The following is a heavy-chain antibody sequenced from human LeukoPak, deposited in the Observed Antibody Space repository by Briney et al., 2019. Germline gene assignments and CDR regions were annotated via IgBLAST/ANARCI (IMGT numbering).Heavy chain of an antibody. V-gene: IGHV1-2*02. J-gene: IGHJ6*03. CDR3: ASTTPDLTGYRKYYYYYMDV. D-gene: IGHD3-9*01. CDR1: GYTFTSYY. Sequence: EASVKVSCKASGYTFTSYYMHWVRQAPGQGLEWMGWINPNSGGTNYAQKFQGRVTMTRDTSISTAYMELSRLRSDDTAVYYCASTTPDLTGYRKYYYYYMDVWGKGTTVTVSS. CDR2: INPNSGGT.